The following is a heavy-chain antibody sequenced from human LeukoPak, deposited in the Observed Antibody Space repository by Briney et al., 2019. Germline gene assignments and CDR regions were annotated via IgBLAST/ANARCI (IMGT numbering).Heavy chain of an antibody. CDR1: GFTVNGKY. D-gene: IGHD2-8*01. V-gene: IGHV3-66*02. J-gene: IGHJ4*02. CDR3: ARHLRVYAFDY. CDR2: IYSTGST. Sequence: RGSLRLSCAASGFTVNGKYMSWVRQAPGKGLEWVSVIYSTGSTYYADYVKGRFTVSRDTSSNTVYLQMNSLTAEDTAVYYCARHLRVYAFDYWGQGTLVTVSS.